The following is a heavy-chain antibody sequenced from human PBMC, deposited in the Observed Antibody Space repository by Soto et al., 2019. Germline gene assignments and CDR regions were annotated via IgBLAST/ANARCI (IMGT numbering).Heavy chain of an antibody. V-gene: IGHV1-69*06. J-gene: IGHJ6*02. Sequence: SVKVSCKASGGTFSSYAIRWVRQAPGQGLEWMGGIIPIFGTANYAQKFQGRVTITADKSTSTAYMELSSLRSEDTAVYYCARASIGITIFGVVSQRRNYYYGMDVWGQGTTVTVSS. CDR1: GGTFSSYA. CDR3: ARASIGITIFGVVSQRRNYYYGMDV. CDR2: IIPIFGTA. D-gene: IGHD3-3*01.